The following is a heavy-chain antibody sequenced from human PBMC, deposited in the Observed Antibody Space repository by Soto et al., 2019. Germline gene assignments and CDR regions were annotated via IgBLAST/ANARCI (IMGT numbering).Heavy chain of an antibody. D-gene: IGHD3-16*01. CDR1: GYTFTSDW. Sequence: GASLKISCKGSGYTFTSDWIAWVRQMPGKGLDYMGIIYPGDSDTRYSPSFQGQVTISADKSTSTAYLQWSSLKASDTAMYYCARRATYYYYFDYWGQGTLVTVSS. CDR2: IYPGDSDT. V-gene: IGHV5-51*01. CDR3: ARRATYYYYFDY. J-gene: IGHJ4*02.